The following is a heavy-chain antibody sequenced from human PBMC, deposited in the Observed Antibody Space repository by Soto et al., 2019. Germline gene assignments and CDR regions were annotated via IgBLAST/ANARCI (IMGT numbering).Heavy chain of an antibody. CDR2: ISYDGSNK. J-gene: IGHJ6*02. D-gene: IGHD6-19*01. Sequence: GGSLRLSCAASGFTFSSYAMHWVRQAPGKGLEWVAVISYDGSNKYYADSVKGRFTISRDNSKNTLYLQMNSLRAEDTAVYYCARDEQWLATYYYYYGMDVWGQGTTVTVSS. CDR1: GFTFSSYA. CDR3: ARDEQWLATYYYYYGMDV. V-gene: IGHV3-30-3*01.